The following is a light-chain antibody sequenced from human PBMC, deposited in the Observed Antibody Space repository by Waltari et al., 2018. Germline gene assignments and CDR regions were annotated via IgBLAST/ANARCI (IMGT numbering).Light chain of an antibody. J-gene: IGLJ1*01. Sequence: QSVLTQPPSVSGAPGQRVTIPCTGSSPNIGAGHDVPRYQHLPGTAPKLLTYGNNNRPSGVPDRFSGSKSGTSASLGITGLQAEDEADYYCQSYDSSLGGSRVFGTGTKVTVL. V-gene: IGLV1-40*01. CDR2: GNN. CDR1: SPNIGAGHD. CDR3: QSYDSSLGGSRV.